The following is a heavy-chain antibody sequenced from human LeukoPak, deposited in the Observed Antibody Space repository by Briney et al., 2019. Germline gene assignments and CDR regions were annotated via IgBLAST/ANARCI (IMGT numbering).Heavy chain of an antibody. CDR2: ISGSGGTT. J-gene: IGHJ5*01. D-gene: IGHD2-15*01. CDR3: AKATVEAAPRGWFES. CDR1: GFIFSTYA. Sequence: GGSLRLSCAASGFIFSTYAMHWVRQAPGKGLEWVSVISGSGGTTHYADSVKGRFTISRDNSKNTLYLQMNGLTADDTAVYYCAKATVEAAPRGWFESWGQGSLVTASS. V-gene: IGHV3-23*01.